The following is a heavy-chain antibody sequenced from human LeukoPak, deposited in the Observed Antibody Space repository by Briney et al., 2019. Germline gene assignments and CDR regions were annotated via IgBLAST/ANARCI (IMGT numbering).Heavy chain of an antibody. V-gene: IGHV4-4*07. CDR3: ATGESLDY. J-gene: IGHJ4*02. CDR1: GTSISSHY. CDR2: LYTSGST. Sequence: SETLSLTCTVSGTSISSHYWSWLRQPAGKGLEWIGRLYTSGSTKSNPSLMSRVSMSVDTSKNQFSLKLSSVTAADTAVYFCATGESLDYWGQGTLVTVSS. D-gene: IGHD1-14*01.